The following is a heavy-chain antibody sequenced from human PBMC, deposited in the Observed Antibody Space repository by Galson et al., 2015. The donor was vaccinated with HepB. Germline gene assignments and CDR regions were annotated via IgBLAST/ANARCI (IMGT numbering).Heavy chain of an antibody. J-gene: IGHJ3*02. CDR2: ISAYNGNT. V-gene: IGHV1-18*01. CDR3: ARDRGSSSSWYFAFDI. CDR1: GYTFTSYG. D-gene: IGHD6-13*01. Sequence: SVKVSCKASGYTFTSYGISWVRQAPGQGLEWMGWISAYNGNTNYAQKLQGRVTMTTDTSTSTAYMELRSLRSDDTAVYYCARDRGSSSSWYFAFDIWGQGTMVTVSS.